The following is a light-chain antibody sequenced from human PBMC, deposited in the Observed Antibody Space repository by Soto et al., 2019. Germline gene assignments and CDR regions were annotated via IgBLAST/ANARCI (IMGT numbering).Light chain of an antibody. CDR3: QQYNSYPWT. V-gene: IGKV1-5*03. CDR1: QSISSW. Sequence: DIQMTQSPSTLSASVGDRVTITCRASQSISSWLAWYQQEPGKAPKLLIYKASSLESGGPSRFSGSGSGTEFTLTISSLQPDDFATYYCQQYNSYPWTFGQGTKVDTK. CDR2: KAS. J-gene: IGKJ1*01.